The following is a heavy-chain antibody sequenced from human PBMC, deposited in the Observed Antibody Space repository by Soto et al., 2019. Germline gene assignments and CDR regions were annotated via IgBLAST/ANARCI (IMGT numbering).Heavy chain of an antibody. CDR1: GFIFSNYW. CDR2: IKQDGSEK. J-gene: IGHJ4*02. D-gene: IGHD2-2*01. V-gene: IGHV3-7*01. Sequence: EVQVVESGGGMVQPGGSLRLSCAASGFIFSNYWMSWVRQAPGKGLEWVANIKQDGSEKQYVDSVKGRFTISRDNADNSLYLQMNSLRAEDTAVYYCAKNNLYCSSTNCFVFDYWGQGTLATVSS. CDR3: AKNNLYCSSTNCFVFDY.